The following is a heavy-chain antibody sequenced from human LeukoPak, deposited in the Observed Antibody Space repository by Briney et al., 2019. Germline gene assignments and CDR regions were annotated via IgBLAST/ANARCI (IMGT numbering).Heavy chain of an antibody. D-gene: IGHD3-10*01. CDR2: INPNSGGT. CDR3: ARAFHRXITXVRGVIIMGGY. Sequence: GASVKVSCKASGYTFTGYYMHWVRQAPGQGLEWMGWINPNSGGTNYAQKFQGRVTMTRDKSISTAYMELSRLRDDDTAVYYCARAFHRXITXVRGVIIMGGYWGQGTLVTVSS. CDR1: GYTFTGYY. V-gene: IGHV1-2*02. J-gene: IGHJ4*02.